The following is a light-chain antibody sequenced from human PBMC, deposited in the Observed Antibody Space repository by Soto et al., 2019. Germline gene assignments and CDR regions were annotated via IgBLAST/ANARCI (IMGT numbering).Light chain of an antibody. Sequence: SYELTQPPSVSVSPGQTARITCSGDALPKQYAYWYQQKPGLAPVLVIYKDSERPSGIPERFSGSSSGTTVTLTISGVQAEDEADYYCQSADSSGTYPVVFGGGTKLTVL. CDR2: KDS. CDR3: QSADSSGTYPVV. CDR1: ALPKQY. V-gene: IGLV3-25*03. J-gene: IGLJ2*01.